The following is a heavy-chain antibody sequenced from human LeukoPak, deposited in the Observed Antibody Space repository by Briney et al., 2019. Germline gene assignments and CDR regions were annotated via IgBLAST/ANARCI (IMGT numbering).Heavy chain of an antibody. J-gene: IGHJ6*03. D-gene: IGHD2-15*01. CDR1: GGSISSGSYY. V-gene: IGHV4-61*09. CDR3: ARADNYYYYKDV. Sequence: SETLSLTCTVSGGSISSGSYYWSWIRQPAGKGLEWIGHIYTSGSTNYNPSLKSRVTISVDTSKNQFSLKLSSVTAADTAVYYCARADNYYYYKDVWGKGTTVTISS. CDR2: IYTSGST.